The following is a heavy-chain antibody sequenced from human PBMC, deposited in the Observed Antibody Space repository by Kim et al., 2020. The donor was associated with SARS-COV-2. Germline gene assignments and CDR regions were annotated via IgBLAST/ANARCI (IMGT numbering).Heavy chain of an antibody. V-gene: IGHV5-10-1*01. Sequence: GESLKISCKGSGYSFTSQWIAWVRQMPGKGLEWMGRIDPSDSETNYSPAFQGHVTISADKSIKTAYLQWSSLEASDNAVYFCVTNSGVYYFALDVWCQVT. J-gene: IGHJ6*02. CDR2: IDPSDSET. CDR3: VTNSGVYYFALDV. CDR1: GYSFTSQW. D-gene: IGHD1-26*01.